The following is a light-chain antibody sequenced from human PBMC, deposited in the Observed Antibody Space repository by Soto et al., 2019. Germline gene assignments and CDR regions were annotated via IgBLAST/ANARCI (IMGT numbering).Light chain of an antibody. V-gene: IGKV3-20*01. CDR2: GAS. CDR1: QSVSSSY. CDR3: QQDGSSPRT. J-gene: IGKJ1*01. Sequence: EIVLTQSPGTLSLSPGERATLSCRASQSVSSSYLAWYQQKPGQAPRLLIYGASSRATGITDRFGGSGSGTDFTFTISRLEPDYFAVYYCQQDGSSPRTFGHGTKVVIK.